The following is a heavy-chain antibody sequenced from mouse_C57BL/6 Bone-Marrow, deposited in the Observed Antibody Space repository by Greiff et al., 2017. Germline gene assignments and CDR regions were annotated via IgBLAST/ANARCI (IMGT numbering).Heavy chain of an antibody. Sequence: QVQLQQPGAELVKPGASVKMSCKASGYTFTSYWITWVKQRPGQGLEWIGDIYPGSGSTNYNEKFKSKATLTVDTSSSTAYMQLSSLTSEDSAVYYCARGDDVYLLYYFDYWGQGTTLTVSS. CDR3: ARGDDVYLLYYFDY. J-gene: IGHJ2*01. V-gene: IGHV1-55*01. D-gene: IGHD2-3*01. CDR2: IYPGSGST. CDR1: GYTFTSYW.